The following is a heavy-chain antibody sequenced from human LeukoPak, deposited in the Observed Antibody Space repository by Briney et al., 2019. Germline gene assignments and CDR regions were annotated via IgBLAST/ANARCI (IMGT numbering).Heavy chain of an antibody. CDR3: VRDPSNSSGWSIYFDY. Sequence: GASVKVSCKASGYTFSKYAISWVRQAPGQGLEWMGWISTYNGDTKYAQKLQGRVTMTTDTSTTTAYMELRSLRSDDTAMYYCVRDPSNSSGWSIYFDYWGQGTLVTVSS. CDR2: ISTYNGDT. V-gene: IGHV1-18*01. J-gene: IGHJ4*02. CDR1: GYTFSKYA. D-gene: IGHD6-19*01.